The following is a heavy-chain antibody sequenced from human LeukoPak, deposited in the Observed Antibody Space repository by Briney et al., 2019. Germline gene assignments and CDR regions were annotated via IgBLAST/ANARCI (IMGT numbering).Heavy chain of an antibody. J-gene: IGHJ5*02. V-gene: IGHV3-9*01. CDR2: ISWNSGSI. Sequence: GGSLRLSCAASGFTFDDYAMHWVRQAPGKGLEWVSGISWNSGSIGYADSVKGRFTISRDNAKNSLYLQMNSLRAEDTAVYYCAKDPAGLWFGGGPWGQGTLVTVSS. CDR1: GFTFDDYA. D-gene: IGHD3-10*01. CDR3: AKDPAGLWFGGGP.